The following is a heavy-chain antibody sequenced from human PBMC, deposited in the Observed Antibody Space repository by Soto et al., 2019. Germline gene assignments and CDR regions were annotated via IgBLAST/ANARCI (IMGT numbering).Heavy chain of an antibody. CDR1: GFTITSSA. Sequence: EVQLLDSGGGLVQPGESLRLSCAASGFTITSSAMSWVRQAPGKGLEWVSTTGISGRTTYYADSVKGRFTVSRDDSQHTLDLQMSSLRAEDTAVYYCATVHNTSRSFDYWGQGTPVTVSS. CDR2: TGISGRTT. V-gene: IGHV3-23*01. CDR3: ATVHNTSRSFDY. D-gene: IGHD1-20*01. J-gene: IGHJ4*02.